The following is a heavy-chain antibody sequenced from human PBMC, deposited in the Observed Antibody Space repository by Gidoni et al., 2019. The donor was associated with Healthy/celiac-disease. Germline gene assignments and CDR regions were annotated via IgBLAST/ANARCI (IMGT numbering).Heavy chain of an antibody. CDR3: ARDPYDTPKGFDY. CDR2: ISSSSSYI. Sequence: EVQLVESGGGLVTPGGSLRLSCAASGFTLSSYSMNWVRQAPGKGLEWVSSISSSSSYIYYADSVKGRFTISRDNAKNSLYLQMNSLRAEDTAVYYCARDPYDTPKGFDYWGQGTLVTVSS. J-gene: IGHJ4*02. D-gene: IGHD3-22*01. V-gene: IGHV3-21*01. CDR1: GFTLSSYS.